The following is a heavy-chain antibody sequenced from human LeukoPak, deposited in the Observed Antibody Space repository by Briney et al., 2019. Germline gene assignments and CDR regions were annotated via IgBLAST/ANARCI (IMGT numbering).Heavy chain of an antibody. CDR3: ARVGGYSYVSYFDY. Sequence: ASVKVSCKASGYTFTSYGISWVRQAPGQGLEWMGWINTYNGDTNYAQKLQGRVTMTTDTSTSTAYMALRSLRSDDTAVYYCARVGGYSYVSYFDYWGQGTLVTVSS. V-gene: IGHV1-18*01. J-gene: IGHJ4*02. CDR2: INTYNGDT. CDR1: GYTFTSYG. D-gene: IGHD5-18*01.